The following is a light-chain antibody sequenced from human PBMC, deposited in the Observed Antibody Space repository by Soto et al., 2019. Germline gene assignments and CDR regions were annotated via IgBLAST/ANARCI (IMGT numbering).Light chain of an antibody. CDR1: QSISSK. CDR3: QQYNIWYT. V-gene: IGKV3-15*01. J-gene: IGKJ2*01. Sequence: EIVMTQSPATLSVSPGERATLSCRASQSISSKLAWYQQKPGQAPRLLIYGASTRATGIPARFSGSGSGTDFTLTISSLQSEDLAVYYCQQYNIWYTFGQGTKLEI. CDR2: GAS.